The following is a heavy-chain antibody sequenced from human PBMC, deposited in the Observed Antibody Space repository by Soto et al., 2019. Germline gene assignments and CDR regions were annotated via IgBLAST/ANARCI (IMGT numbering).Heavy chain of an antibody. D-gene: IGHD2-15*01. CDR2: IWYDGSNK. CDR3: ARGGYCSGGSCYPWYFDL. Sequence: QVQLVESGGGVVQPGRSLRLSCAASGFTFSSYGMHWVRQAPGKGLEWVAVIWYDGSNKYYADSVKGRFTISRDNSKNTLYRQMNSLRAEDTAVYYCARGGYCSGGSCYPWYFDLWGRGTLVTVSS. J-gene: IGHJ2*01. CDR1: GFTFSSYG. V-gene: IGHV3-33*01.